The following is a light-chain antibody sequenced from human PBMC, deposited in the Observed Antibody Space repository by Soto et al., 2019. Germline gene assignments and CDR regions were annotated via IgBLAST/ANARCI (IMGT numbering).Light chain of an antibody. V-gene: IGKV3-11*01. CDR1: QSVSSY. J-gene: IGKJ5*01. CDR2: YAS. CDR3: HQRNNWPPLS. Sequence: STQSPGTLFSFPPERATLSFSASQSVSSYLAWYQQKPGQAPRLLLYYASTSATGMPARSSGSGSATDFTLIISSRVPADFAVTYCHQRNNWPPLSFGLGTRLEIK.